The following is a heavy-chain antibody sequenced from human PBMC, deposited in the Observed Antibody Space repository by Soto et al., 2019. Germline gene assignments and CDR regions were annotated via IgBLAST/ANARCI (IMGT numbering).Heavy chain of an antibody. J-gene: IGHJ4*02. CDR2: IRSKSNSYAT. Sequence: GGSLRLSCAASGFTFSGSAMHWVRQASGKGLEWVGRIRSKSNSYATAYAASVKGRFTISRDDSKNTAYLQMISLKTEDTAVYYCTRSVTGTIAHFDYWGQGTLVTVSS. D-gene: IGHD1-7*01. V-gene: IGHV3-73*01. CDR1: GFTFSGSA. CDR3: TRSVTGTIAHFDY.